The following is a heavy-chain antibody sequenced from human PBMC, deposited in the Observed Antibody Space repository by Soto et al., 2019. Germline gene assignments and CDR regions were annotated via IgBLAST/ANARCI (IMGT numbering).Heavy chain of an antibody. CDR2: INPNNGGT. J-gene: IGHJ4*02. Sequence: ASVKVSCKASGYTFTAYQMHWLRRAPGQGLEWMGWINPNNGGTTLAQNFQGRISMTRDTSISTVYMELSRLTSDDTAVYYCARARNYYDSSTFYFGAPYYFVDWGQGTLVTVSS. CDR3: ARARNYYDSSTFYFGAPYYFVD. D-gene: IGHD3-22*01. V-gene: IGHV1-2*02. CDR1: GYTFTAYQ.